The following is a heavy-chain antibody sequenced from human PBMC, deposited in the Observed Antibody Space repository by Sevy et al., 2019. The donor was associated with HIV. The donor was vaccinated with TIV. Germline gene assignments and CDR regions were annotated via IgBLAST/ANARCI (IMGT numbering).Heavy chain of an antibody. J-gene: IGHJ4*02. D-gene: IGHD7-27*01. CDR1: GFTFSDAW. V-gene: IGHV3-15*01. Sequence: GGSPRLSCAASGFTFSDAWMSWVRQAPGKGLEWVGLIKSKTGGGTSDYAAPVKGRFTITRDESKNMLYLQMNSLKAEDTALYYCTTYPTGDFYYFDYWGQGTLVTVSS. CDR3: TTYPTGDFYYFDY. CDR2: IKSKTGGGTS.